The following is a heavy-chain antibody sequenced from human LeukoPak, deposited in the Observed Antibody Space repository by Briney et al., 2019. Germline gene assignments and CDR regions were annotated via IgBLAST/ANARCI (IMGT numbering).Heavy chain of an antibody. V-gene: IGHV3-53*01. J-gene: IGHJ4*02. CDR3: ARGGSYSAASFDY. D-gene: IGHD1-26*01. CDR2: IYSGGST. CDR1: GFTVSRNY. Sequence: PGGSLRLSCAASGFTVSRNYMSWVREAPGKGLEWVSVIYSGGSTYYSDSVKGGFTISRDNSKDTLYLQMNSLRAEDTAVYYCARGGSYSAASFDYWGQGTLVTVSS.